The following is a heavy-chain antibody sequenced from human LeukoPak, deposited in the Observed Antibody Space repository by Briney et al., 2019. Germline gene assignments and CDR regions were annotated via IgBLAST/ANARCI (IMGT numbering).Heavy chain of an antibody. CDR2: ISYDGSDK. D-gene: IGHD3-22*01. CDR1: GFTFSSFP. CDR3: ARDMYYYDRRFDY. Sequence: PGGSLRLSCAASGFTFSSFPMHWVRQAPGKGLEWVADISYDGSDKYYADSVKGRFTVSRDNSKNTLYLQMNSLGVEDTAVYYCARDMYYYDRRFDYWGQGTLVTVSS. J-gene: IGHJ4*02. V-gene: IGHV3-30*01.